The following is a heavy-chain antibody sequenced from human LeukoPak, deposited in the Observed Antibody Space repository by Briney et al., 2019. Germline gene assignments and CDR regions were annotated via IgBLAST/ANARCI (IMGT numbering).Heavy chain of an antibody. CDR1: GFTLSSYG. CDR2: IRYDGSND. CDR3: AKVLQWELLPFDY. J-gene: IGHJ4*02. D-gene: IGHD1-26*01. Sequence: GGSLRLSCAASGFTLSSYGMHWVRQAPGKGLEWVAFIRYDGSNDSYVDSVKGRFTVSRDNSKTTLYLQMNSLRAEDTAVYYCAKVLQWELLPFDYWGQGTLVTVSS. V-gene: IGHV3-30*02.